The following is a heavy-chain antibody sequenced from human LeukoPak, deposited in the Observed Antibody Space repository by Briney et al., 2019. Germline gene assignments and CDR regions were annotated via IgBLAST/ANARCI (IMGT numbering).Heavy chain of an antibody. CDR1: GDAFTGYY. Sequence: ASVKVSCKASGDAFTGYYMHWLRQAPGQGLEWMGRINPNSGGTNYAQKFQGRVTMTRDTSISTAYMELSRLRSDDTAVYYCARDLKQWLGQPHATYYYGMDVWGQGTTVTVSS. D-gene: IGHD6-19*01. J-gene: IGHJ6*02. CDR2: INPNSGGT. CDR3: ARDLKQWLGQPHATYYYGMDV. V-gene: IGHV1-2*06.